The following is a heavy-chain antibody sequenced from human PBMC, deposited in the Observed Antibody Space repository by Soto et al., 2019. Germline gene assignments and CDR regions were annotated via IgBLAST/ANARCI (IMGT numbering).Heavy chain of an antibody. J-gene: IGHJ5*02. CDR2: IYPGDSDT. CDR3: ATTGTTLSWFDP. Sequence: GESQRVWCKGAGYSCTGYWSGWVRQMPGKGLEWMGIIYPGDSDTRYSPSFQGQVTISADKSISTAYLQWSSLKASDTAMYYCATTGTTLSWFDPWGQGTLVTVSS. D-gene: IGHD1-7*01. CDR1: GYSCTGYW. V-gene: IGHV5-51*01.